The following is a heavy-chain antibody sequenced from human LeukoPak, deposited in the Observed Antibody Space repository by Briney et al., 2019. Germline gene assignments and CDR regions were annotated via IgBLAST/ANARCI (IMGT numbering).Heavy chain of an antibody. CDR2: IYYSGTT. Sequence: SETLSLTCTISGGSISSYYWSWIRQSPRKGLEWIGYIYYSGTTNYSPSLKRRVTISLDTSKNQFSLKLRSLTAADTAIYYCARERGDTAAPDAFDIWGQGTLVTVSP. CDR1: GGSISSYY. J-gene: IGHJ3*02. D-gene: IGHD5-18*01. V-gene: IGHV4-59*01. CDR3: ARERGDTAAPDAFDI.